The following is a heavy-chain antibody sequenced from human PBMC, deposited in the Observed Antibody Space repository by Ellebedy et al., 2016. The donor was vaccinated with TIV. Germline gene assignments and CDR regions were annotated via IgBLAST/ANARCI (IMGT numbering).Heavy chain of an antibody. D-gene: IGHD3-10*01. Sequence: GESLKISCAASGLTLSTSSMNWVRQSPGKGLEWLSYISASGATIYYADAVKGRFPISRDNAKNSLYLQMHSLRAEDTAVYYCVRGSPVWFDWGQGTRVTVSS. V-gene: IGHV3-48*04. CDR2: ISASGATI. J-gene: IGHJ4*02. CDR1: GLTLSTSS. CDR3: VRGSPVWFD.